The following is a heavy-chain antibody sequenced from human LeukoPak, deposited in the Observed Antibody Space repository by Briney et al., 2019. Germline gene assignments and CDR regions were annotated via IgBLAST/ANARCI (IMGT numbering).Heavy chain of an antibody. D-gene: IGHD6-13*01. CDR2: ISSSSSYI. V-gene: IGHV3-21*01. CDR1: GFTFSSYS. CDR3: ASYSDPIAAAGTGFDY. Sequence: GGSLRLSCAASGFTFSSYSMNWVRQAPGKGLEWVSSISSSSSYIYYADSVKGRFTISRDNAKNSLYLQMNSLRAEGTAVYYCASYSDPIAAAGTGFDYWGQGNLVTVSS. J-gene: IGHJ4*02.